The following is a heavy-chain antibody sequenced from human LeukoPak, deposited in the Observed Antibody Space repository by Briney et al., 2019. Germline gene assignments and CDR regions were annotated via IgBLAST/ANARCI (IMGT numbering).Heavy chain of an antibody. J-gene: IGHJ4*02. V-gene: IGHV3-48*03. CDR1: RFTYSSYE. CDR3: ASLGGIRDSGYYFDS. CDR2: ISSSGSTK. D-gene: IGHD3-10*01. Sequence: PRRTPRPSPAAPRFTYSSYEMNRVRQAPRKGLKKISYISSSGSTKNYADPVKGRFTISRDNAKNTRQLQKNSQRTKDTAVYYCASLGGIRDSGYYFDSWGQGALVIV.